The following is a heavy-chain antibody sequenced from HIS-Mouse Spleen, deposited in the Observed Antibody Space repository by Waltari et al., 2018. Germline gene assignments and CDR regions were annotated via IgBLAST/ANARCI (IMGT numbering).Heavy chain of an antibody. CDR2: IRSKAYGGTT. CDR3: TRVKEQQLTFQGHIDY. D-gene: IGHD6-13*01. CDR1: GFTFGDYA. J-gene: IGHJ4*02. V-gene: IGHV3-49*05. Sequence: EVQLVESGGGLVKPGRSLRLSCTASGFTFGDYAMSWFRQAPGKGLEWVGFIRSKAYGGTTEYAASVKGRFTISRDESKSIAYLQMNSLKTEDTAVYYCTRVKEQQLTFQGHIDYWGQGTLVTVSS.